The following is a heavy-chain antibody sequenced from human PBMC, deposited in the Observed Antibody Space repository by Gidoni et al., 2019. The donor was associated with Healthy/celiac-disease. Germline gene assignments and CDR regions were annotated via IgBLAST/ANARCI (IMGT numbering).Heavy chain of an antibody. J-gene: IGHJ6*02. CDR2: SNHSGST. V-gene: IGHV4-34*01. CDR3: SRGCMWGSGPCGECRTKADALYYCMDV. D-gene: IGHD3-10*01. Sequence: QLHGKELEWIGESNHSGSTNYNPALKRRVTISVDTSKNQFSLKLSSVTAADTAVYYCSRGCMWGSGPCGECRTKADALYYCMDVWVQGTTVTVSS.